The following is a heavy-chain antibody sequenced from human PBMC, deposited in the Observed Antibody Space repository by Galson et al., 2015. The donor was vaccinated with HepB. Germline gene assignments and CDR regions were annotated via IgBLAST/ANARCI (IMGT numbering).Heavy chain of an antibody. Sequence: SLRLSCAASGFTFSSYAMHWVRQAPGKGLEYVSAISSNGGSTYYANSVKGRFTISRDNSKNTLYLQMGSLRAEDMAVYYCAREIGRAGYSSGWDMNRDAFDIWGQGTMVTVSS. CDR2: ISSNGGST. D-gene: IGHD6-19*01. CDR3: AREIGRAGYSSGWDMNRDAFDI. J-gene: IGHJ3*02. V-gene: IGHV3-64*01. CDR1: GFTFSSYA.